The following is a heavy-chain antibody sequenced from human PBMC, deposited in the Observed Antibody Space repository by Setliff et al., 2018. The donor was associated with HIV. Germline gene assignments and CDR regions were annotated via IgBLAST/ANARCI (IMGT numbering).Heavy chain of an antibody. V-gene: IGHV2-26*01. D-gene: IGHD3-3*01. Sequence: SGPTLVNPTETLTLTCTVSGFSLSNARMGVSWIRQPPGKALEWLAHIFSNDEKSYSTSLKSRLTISKDTSKSQVVLTMANMDPVDTATYYCARGTFFGVVIGNYYMDVWGKGTTVTVSS. CDR2: IFSNDEK. J-gene: IGHJ6*03. CDR3: ARGTFFGVVIGNYYMDV. CDR1: GFSLSNARMG.